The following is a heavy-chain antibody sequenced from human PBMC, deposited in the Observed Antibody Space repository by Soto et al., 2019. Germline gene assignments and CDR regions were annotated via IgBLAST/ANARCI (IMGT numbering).Heavy chain of an antibody. CDR3: AKDIVVVPAAIGFGPKTYYYYYGMDV. J-gene: IGHJ6*02. D-gene: IGHD2-2*02. Sequence: GGSLRLSCAASGFTFSSYGMHWVRQAPGKGLEWVAVISYDGSNKYYADSVKGRFTISRDNSKNTLYLQMNSLRAEDTAVYYCAKDIVVVPAAIGFGPKTYYYYYGMDVWGQGTTVTVSS. CDR1: GFTFSSYG. CDR2: ISYDGSNK. V-gene: IGHV3-30*18.